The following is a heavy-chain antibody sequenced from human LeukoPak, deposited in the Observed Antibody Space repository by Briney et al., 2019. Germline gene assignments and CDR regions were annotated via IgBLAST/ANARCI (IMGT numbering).Heavy chain of an antibody. CDR3: ARGQQLGV. D-gene: IGHD6-13*01. Sequence: ASVKVSRKASGYTFTYYYITRVRQAPGQGLQWMGWVNAKNGNTDYAQRLQGRVTMTIDTSTNTAYMELRSPRSDDTAVYYCARGQQLGVWGQGTTVTVSS. V-gene: IGHV1-18*01. CDR1: GYTFTYYY. CDR2: VNAKNGNT. J-gene: IGHJ6*02.